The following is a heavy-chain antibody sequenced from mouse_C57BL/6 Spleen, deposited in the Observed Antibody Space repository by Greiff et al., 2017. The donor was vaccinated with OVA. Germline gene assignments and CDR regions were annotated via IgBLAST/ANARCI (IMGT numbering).Heavy chain of an antibody. CDR1: GFSLSTSGMG. CDR3: ARREGNYYGSRGYFDV. Sequence: QVTLKESGPGILQSSQTLSLTCSFSGFSLSTSGMGVSWIRQPSGKGLEWLAHIYWDDDKRYNPSLKSRLTISKDTSRNQVFLKITSVDTADTATYYCARREGNYYGSRGYFDVWGTGTTVTVSS. J-gene: IGHJ1*03. CDR2: IYWDDDK. V-gene: IGHV8-12*01. D-gene: IGHD1-1*01.